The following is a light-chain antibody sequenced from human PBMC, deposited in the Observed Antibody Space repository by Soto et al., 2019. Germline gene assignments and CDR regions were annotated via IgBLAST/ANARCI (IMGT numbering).Light chain of an antibody. J-gene: IGKJ4*01. Sequence: DIQMTQPPSSVSASVGDRVTITCRASQGISTWLAWYQQKPGKAPKLLISAASTLETGVPSRFSGSGSGTDFTLTISSLQPEDVATYYCQQAKSFPYTFGGATKVEIK. V-gene: IGKV1-12*02. CDR2: AAS. CDR3: QQAKSFPYT. CDR1: QGISTW.